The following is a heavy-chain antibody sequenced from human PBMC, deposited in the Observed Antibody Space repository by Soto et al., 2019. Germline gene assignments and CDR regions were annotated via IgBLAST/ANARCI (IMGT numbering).Heavy chain of an antibody. J-gene: IGHJ6*02. V-gene: IGHV3-15*01. Sequence: GGSLRLSCAASGFTFSNAWMSWVRQAPGKGLEWVGRIKSKTDGGTTDYAAPVKGRFTISRDDSKNTLYLQMNSLKTEDTAVYYCTTSDWNIAYYYYGMDVWGQGTTVTVSS. CDR2: IKSKTDGGTT. D-gene: IGHD1-1*01. CDR1: GFTFSNAW. CDR3: TTSDWNIAYYYYGMDV.